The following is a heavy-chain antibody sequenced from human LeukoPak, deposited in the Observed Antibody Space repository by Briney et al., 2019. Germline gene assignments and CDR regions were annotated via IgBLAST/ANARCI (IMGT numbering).Heavy chain of an antibody. V-gene: IGHV3-23*01. Sequence: GGSLRLSCAASGFTFSSYAMSWVRQAPGKGLEWVSAISGSGGSTYYADSVKGRFTISRDNSKNTLYLQMNSLRAEDTAVYYCAKDRSGYYDSSGGAFDIWGQGTMVTVSS. J-gene: IGHJ3*02. D-gene: IGHD3-22*01. CDR3: AKDRSGYYDSSGGAFDI. CDR1: GFTFSSYA. CDR2: ISGSGGST.